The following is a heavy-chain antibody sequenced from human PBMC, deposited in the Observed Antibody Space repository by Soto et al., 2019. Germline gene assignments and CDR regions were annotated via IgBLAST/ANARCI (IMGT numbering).Heavy chain of an antibody. Sequence: QVQLQESGPGLVKPSQTLSLTCTVYGVAISSIAYYWSWILQPPGQALEWIGYIYYSGCTYYNPSLKSRVNISVDTSKNQFSLKLSSVTAAETAVYYCARDGGDTPASDAFAIWGQGTMLIVSS. J-gene: IGHJ3*02. CDR3: ARDGGDTPASDAFAI. D-gene: IGHD3-16*01. CDR2: IYYSGCT. V-gene: IGHV4-30-4*01. CDR1: GVAISSIAYY.